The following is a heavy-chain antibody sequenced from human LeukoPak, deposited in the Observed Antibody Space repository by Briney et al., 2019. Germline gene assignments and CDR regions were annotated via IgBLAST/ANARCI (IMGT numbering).Heavy chain of an antibody. CDR2: IGTAGDT. J-gene: IGHJ4*02. D-gene: IGHD3-22*01. CDR3: AKALSYYYDSSGYYYY. CDR1: GFTFSSYD. V-gene: IGHV3-13*01. Sequence: PGGSLRLSCAASGFTFSSYDMHWVRQATGKGLEWVSAIGTAGDTYYPGSVKGRFTISRDNSKNTLYLQMNSLRAEDTAVYYCAKALSYYYDSSGYYYYWGQGTLVTVSS.